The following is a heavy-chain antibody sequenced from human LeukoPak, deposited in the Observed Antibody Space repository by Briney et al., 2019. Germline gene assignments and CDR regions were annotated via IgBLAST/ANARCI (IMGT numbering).Heavy chain of an antibody. D-gene: IGHD6-19*01. Sequence: GGCLRLSCLAAGFPFSSYCLHWVRQAPCKGLEWVEVIWYDGSNKYYADSVKGRITISRDNSKNTLYLQMNSLRAEYTAVYYCARDQGSGCPQHWGQGTLVTVSS. V-gene: IGHV3-33*08. CDR1: GFPFSSYC. J-gene: IGHJ1*01. CDR3: ARDQGSGCPQH. CDR2: IWYDGSNK.